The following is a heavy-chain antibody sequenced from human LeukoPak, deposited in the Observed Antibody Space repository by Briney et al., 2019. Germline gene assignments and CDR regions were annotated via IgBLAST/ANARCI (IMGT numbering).Heavy chain of an antibody. V-gene: IGHV3-9*03. CDR1: GFTLGDYA. CDR3: AKGGGGRLIYYYYMDV. Sequence: GGSLRLSCTSSGFTLGDYAMSWFRQAPGKGLEWVSGITWNSDSIDYADSVKGRFTISRDNAKNSLYLQMNSLRAEDMALYYCAKGGGGRLIYYYYMDVWGKGTTVTVSS. D-gene: IGHD3-16*01. J-gene: IGHJ6*03. CDR2: ITWNSDSI.